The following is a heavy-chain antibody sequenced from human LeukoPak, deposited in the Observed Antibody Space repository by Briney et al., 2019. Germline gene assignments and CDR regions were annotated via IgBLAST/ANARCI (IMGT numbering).Heavy chain of an antibody. D-gene: IGHD6-25*01. CDR2: IYYSGST. CDR1: GGSISSYY. V-gene: IGHV4-59*08. J-gene: IGHJ4*02. CDR3: ARQSGLYYFDY. Sequence: PSETLFLTCTVSGGSISSYYWSWIRQPPGKGLEWIAYIYYSGSTNYNPSLKSRVTISVDTSKNQFSLKLSSVTAADTAVYYCARQSGLYYFDYWGQGTLVTVSS.